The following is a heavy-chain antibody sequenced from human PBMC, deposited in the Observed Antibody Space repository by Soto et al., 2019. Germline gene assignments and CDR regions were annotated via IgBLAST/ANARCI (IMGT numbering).Heavy chain of an antibody. V-gene: IGHV4-34*01. J-gene: IGHJ6*02. CDR2: INHSGST. CDR1: GGSFSGYY. CDR3: ARPAGYSSSWYGDYYYGMDV. D-gene: IGHD6-13*01. Sequence: SETLSLTCAVYGGSFSGYYWSWIRQPPGKGLEWIGEINHSGSTNYNPSLKSRVTISVDTSKNQFSLKLSSVTAADTAVYYFARPAGYSSSWYGDYYYGMDVWGQGTTVTVSS.